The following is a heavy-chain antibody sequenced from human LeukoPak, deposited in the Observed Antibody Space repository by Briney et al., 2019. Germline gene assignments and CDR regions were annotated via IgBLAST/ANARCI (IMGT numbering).Heavy chain of an antibody. V-gene: IGHV4-59*01. D-gene: IGHD5-24*01. J-gene: IGHJ3*02. Sequence: SETLSLTCTVSGGSISSYYWSWIRQPPGKGLEWIGYIYYSGSTNYNPSLKSRVTISVDTSKNQFSLKLSSVTAADTAVYYCARGKMATAYDAFDIWGQGTMVTVSS. CDR1: GGSISSYY. CDR3: ARGKMATAYDAFDI. CDR2: IYYSGST.